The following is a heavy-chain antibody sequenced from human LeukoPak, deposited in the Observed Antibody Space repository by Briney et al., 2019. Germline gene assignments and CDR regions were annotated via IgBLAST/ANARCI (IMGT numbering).Heavy chain of an antibody. J-gene: IGHJ4*01. CDR2: IYHSEST. Sequence: SETLSLTCAVSGYSISSGCYWGWIRQPPGRGLEWIGSIYHSESTYYNPSLKSRVTISVDTSKNQFSLKLSSVTAADTAVYYCARRYGIVGATFDYWGQGTLVTVSS. V-gene: IGHV4-38-2*01. D-gene: IGHD1-26*01. CDR1: GYSISSGCY. CDR3: ARRYGIVGATFDY.